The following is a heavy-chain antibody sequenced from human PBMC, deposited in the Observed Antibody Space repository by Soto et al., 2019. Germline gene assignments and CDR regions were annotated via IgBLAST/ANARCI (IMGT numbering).Heavy chain of an antibody. D-gene: IGHD3-10*01. CDR1: GYTLTNHF. V-gene: IGHV1-3*01. Sequence: WASVKVSCKASGYTLTNHFMHWVRQAPGQGLEWMGWINAGNGNTEYSQKFQGRVTINRDTSASTVSMELTSLTSGDTAVYFCARYQTYDGHPNWYFYFWGRGTLVPVSS. J-gene: IGHJ2*01. CDR2: INAGNGNT. CDR3: ARYQTYDGHPNWYFYF.